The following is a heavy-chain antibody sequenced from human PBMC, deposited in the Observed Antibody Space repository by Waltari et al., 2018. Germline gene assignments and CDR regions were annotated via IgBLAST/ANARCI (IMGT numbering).Heavy chain of an antibody. CDR2: ISGSGGST. D-gene: IGHD5-18*01. J-gene: IGHJ4*02. Sequence: EVQLLESGGGLVQPGGSLRLSCAASGFTFSSSAMSWVRQAPGKGREWVSAISGSGGSTYYADSVKGRFTISRDNSKNTLYLQMNSLRAEDTAVYYWGERYSYGFWGQGTLVTVSS. CDR1: GFTFSSSA. CDR3: GERYSYGF. V-gene: IGHV3-23*01.